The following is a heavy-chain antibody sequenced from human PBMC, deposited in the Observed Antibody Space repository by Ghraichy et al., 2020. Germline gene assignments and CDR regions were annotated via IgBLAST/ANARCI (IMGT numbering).Heavy chain of an antibody. D-gene: IGHD1-26*01. CDR3: ARGRGIVGAPLHPYYFDY. J-gene: IGHJ4*02. Sequence: SETLSLTCAVYGGSFSGYYWSWIRQPPGKGLEWIGEINHSGSTNYNPSLKSRVTISVDTSKNQFSLKLSSVTAADTAVYYCARGRGIVGAPLHPYYFDYWGQGTLVTVSS. CDR2: INHSGST. CDR1: GGSFSGYY. V-gene: IGHV4-34*01.